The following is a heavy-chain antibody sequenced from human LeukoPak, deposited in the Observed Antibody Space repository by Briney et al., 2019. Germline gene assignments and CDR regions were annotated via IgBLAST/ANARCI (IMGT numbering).Heavy chain of an antibody. CDR1: GYTFTSYY. V-gene: IGHV1-46*01. Sequence: ASVKVPCKASGYTFTSYYMHWVRQAPGQGLEWMGIINPSGGSTSYAQKFQGRVTMTRDTSTSTVYMELSSLRSEDTAVYYCARDLRGYYGSGSYIGYWGQGTLVTVSS. CDR2: INPSGGST. CDR3: ARDLRGYYGSGSYIGY. D-gene: IGHD3-10*01. J-gene: IGHJ4*02.